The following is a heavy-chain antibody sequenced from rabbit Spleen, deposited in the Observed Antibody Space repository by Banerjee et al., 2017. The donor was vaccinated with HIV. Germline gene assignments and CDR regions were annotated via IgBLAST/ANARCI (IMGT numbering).Heavy chain of an antibody. CDR3: VRDLSSGWGGVYYFNL. D-gene: IGHD4-1*01. V-gene: IGHV1S40*01. Sequence: QSLEESGGGLVKPGASLTLTCTASGFSFSPVNWIHWVRQAPGKGLEWIGTIYAGTTGTTDYASWVNGRFTISSDNAQNTRYLQLNSLTAADTATYFCVRDLSSGWGGVYYFNLWGPGTLVTVS. CDR1: GFSFSPVNW. CDR2: IYAGTTGTT. J-gene: IGHJ4*01.